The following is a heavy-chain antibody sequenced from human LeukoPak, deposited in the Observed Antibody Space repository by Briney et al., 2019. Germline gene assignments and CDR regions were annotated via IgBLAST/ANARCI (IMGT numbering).Heavy chain of an antibody. V-gene: IGHV4-4*07. CDR1: GGSISSYY. D-gene: IGHD3-10*01. CDR2: IYTSGST. Sequence: TSETLSLTCTVSGGSISSYYWSWIRQPAGKGLEWIGRIYTSGSTNYNPSLKSRVTMSVDTSKNQFSLKLSSVTAADTAVYYCAESYYYGSGSYSPDQYYWGQGTLVTVSS. CDR3: AESYYYGSGSYSPDQYY. J-gene: IGHJ4*02.